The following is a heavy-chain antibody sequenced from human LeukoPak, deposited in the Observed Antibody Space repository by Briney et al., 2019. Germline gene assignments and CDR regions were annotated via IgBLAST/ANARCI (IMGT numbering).Heavy chain of an antibody. D-gene: IGHD4-17*01. Sequence: GGSLRLSCAASGFTVSSKYMSWVRQAPGKGLEWVSLISGDGGSTYYADSVKGRFTISRDNSKNSLYLQMNSLRTEDTALYYCAKDLALYGDSYFDYWGQGTLVTVSS. CDR3: AKDLALYGDSYFDY. J-gene: IGHJ4*02. V-gene: IGHV3-43*02. CDR2: ISGDGGST. CDR1: GFTVSSKY.